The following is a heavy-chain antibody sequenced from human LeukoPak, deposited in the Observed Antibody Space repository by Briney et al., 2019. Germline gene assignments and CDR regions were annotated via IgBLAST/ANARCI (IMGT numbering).Heavy chain of an antibody. J-gene: IGHJ4*02. CDR3: ANIGYSYGLDY. Sequence: SETLSLTCTVSGGSISSGDYYWSWIRQPPGKGLEWIGYIYYSGSTYYNPSLRSRVTISVDTSKNQFSLKLSSVTAADTAVYYCANIGYSYGLDYWGQGTLVTVSS. CDR1: GGSISSGDYY. V-gene: IGHV4-30-4*08. D-gene: IGHD5-18*01. CDR2: IYYSGST.